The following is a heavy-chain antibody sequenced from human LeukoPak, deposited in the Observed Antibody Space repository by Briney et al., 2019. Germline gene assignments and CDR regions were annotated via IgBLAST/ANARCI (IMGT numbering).Heavy chain of an antibody. D-gene: IGHD3-22*01. V-gene: IGHV3-30-3*01. CDR3: ARDQHDSSGSLDY. J-gene: IGHJ4*02. CDR2: ISYDGSNK. CDR1: GFTFSSYA. Sequence: PGGSLRLSCAASGFTFSSYAMHWVRQAPGKGLEWVAVISYDGSNKYYADSVKGRFTISRDNSKNTLYLQMNSLRAEDTAVYYCARDQHDSSGSLDYWGQGTLVTVSS.